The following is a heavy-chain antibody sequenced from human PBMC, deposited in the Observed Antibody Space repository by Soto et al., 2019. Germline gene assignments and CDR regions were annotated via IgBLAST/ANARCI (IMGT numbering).Heavy chain of an antibody. D-gene: IGHD3-16*01. V-gene: IGHV1-18*01. Sequence: ASVKVSCKASGYTFTSHGISWVRQAPGQGLEWMGWISAYNGNTNYAQKLQGRVTMTTDTSTSTAYMELRSLRSNDTAIYYCAMVDVYVTPSPQDVWGQGTTVTVSS. CDR1: GYTFTSHG. CDR2: ISAYNGNT. CDR3: AMVDVYVTPSPQDV. J-gene: IGHJ6*02.